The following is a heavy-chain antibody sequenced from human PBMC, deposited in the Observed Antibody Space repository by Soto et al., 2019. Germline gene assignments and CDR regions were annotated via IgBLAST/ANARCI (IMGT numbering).Heavy chain of an antibody. Sequence: SQTLSLTCATSVDSVSSNSAAWNWIRQSPSRGLEWLGRTYYRSKWYNDYAQSVKSRITINPDTSNNQFSLQLNSVTPEDTAVYYCASERVQQVHYFDDWGQGALVTVSS. CDR3: ASERVQQVHYFDD. D-gene: IGHD6-13*01. V-gene: IGHV6-1*01. J-gene: IGHJ4*02. CDR1: VDSVSSNSAA. CDR2: TYYRSKWYN.